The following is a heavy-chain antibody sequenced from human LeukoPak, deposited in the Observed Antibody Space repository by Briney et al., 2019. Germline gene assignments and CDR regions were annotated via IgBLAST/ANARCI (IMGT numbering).Heavy chain of an antibody. J-gene: IGHJ4*02. CDR1: GYIFTAYY. Sequence: ASVKVSCKASGYIFTAYYMHWVRQAPGQGLEWMGWINPGSGGTNYAQKFQGRVTMTTDTSINTAYMELSRLRSDDTAVYYCARSTVNTMIVVVIDDYWGQGTLVTVSS. CDR2: INPGSGGT. V-gene: IGHV1-2*02. CDR3: ARSTVNTMIVVVIDDY. D-gene: IGHD3-22*01.